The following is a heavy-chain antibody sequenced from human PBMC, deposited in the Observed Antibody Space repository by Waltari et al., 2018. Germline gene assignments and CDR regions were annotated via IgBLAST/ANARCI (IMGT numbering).Heavy chain of an antibody. CDR1: GFTFSTFV. CDR2: IWHDGTTK. Sequence: QVQLVESGGGVVQPGKSLRLSCASSGFTFSTFVMHWVRQAPGKGLEWVAVIWHDGTTKYYADSVKGRFTISRDNSKTTLYLEMSSLRAEDTAVYFCARGTSYYDGSGYLTSWGQGALVTVSS. J-gene: IGHJ5*02. D-gene: IGHD3-22*01. CDR3: ARGTSYYDGSGYLTS. V-gene: IGHV3-33*08.